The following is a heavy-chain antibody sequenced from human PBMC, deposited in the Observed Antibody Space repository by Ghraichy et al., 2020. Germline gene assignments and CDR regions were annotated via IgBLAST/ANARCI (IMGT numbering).Heavy chain of an antibody. J-gene: IGHJ6*02. CDR3: SRHYSDYYYGMDV. Sequence: GGSLRLSCAASAFTLTGYSMNWVRQAPGQGLEWVSSISTDSTYIYYADSVKGRFTISRDNAKNSLYLQMSSLRAEDTAVYFCSRHYSDYYYGMDVWGQGTTVTVSS. V-gene: IGHV3-21*01. CDR1: AFTLTGYS. D-gene: IGHD4-11*01. CDR2: ISTDSTYI.